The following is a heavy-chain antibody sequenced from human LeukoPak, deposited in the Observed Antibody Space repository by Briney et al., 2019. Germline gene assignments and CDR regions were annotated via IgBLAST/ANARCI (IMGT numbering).Heavy chain of an antibody. Sequence: SETLSLTCTVSGGSLSSHYWSWIRQAPGKGLEWVGYISYTGSTEYNPSLKSRVTISRDTSKNQFSLKLTSVTAADTAVYYCARDQPHFDPWGQGTLVTVSS. V-gene: IGHV4-59*11. J-gene: IGHJ5*02. CDR3: ARDQPHFDP. CDR1: GGSLSSHY. CDR2: ISYTGST.